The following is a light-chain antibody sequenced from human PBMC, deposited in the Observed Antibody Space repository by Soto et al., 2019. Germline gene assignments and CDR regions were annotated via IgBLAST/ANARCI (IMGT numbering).Light chain of an antibody. Sequence: DIQMTQSPSSLSASVGDRVTITCRASQSISSYLNWYQQKPGKAPNLLIYAASSLQSGVPSRFSGSGSGTYFTLTISSLQPEDFATYYCQQSYDTPPTFGQGTKLEIK. J-gene: IGKJ2*01. V-gene: IGKV1-39*01. CDR3: QQSYDTPPT. CDR1: QSISSY. CDR2: AAS.